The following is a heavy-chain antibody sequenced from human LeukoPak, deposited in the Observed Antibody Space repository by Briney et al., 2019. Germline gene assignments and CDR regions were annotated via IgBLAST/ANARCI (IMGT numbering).Heavy chain of an antibody. CDR1: GGSISSYY. Sequence: SETLSLTCTVSGGSISSYYWSWIRQPPGKGLEWIGYLYYSGSTNYNPSLKTRVTISVDTSKNQFSLKLNSVTAADTAVYYCARGDGLHFDYWGQGTLVTVSS. CDR2: LYYSGST. CDR3: ARGDGLHFDY. V-gene: IGHV4-59*01. D-gene: IGHD5-24*01. J-gene: IGHJ4*02.